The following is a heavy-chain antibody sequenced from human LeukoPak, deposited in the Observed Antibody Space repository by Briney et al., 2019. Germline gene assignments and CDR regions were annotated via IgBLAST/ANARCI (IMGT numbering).Heavy chain of an antibody. D-gene: IGHD3-22*01. J-gene: IGHJ4*02. CDR1: GFTFSSYA. Sequence: PGGSLRLSCAASGFTFSSYAMSWVRQAPGKGLEWVSAISGSGGSTYYADSVKGRFTISRDNSKNTLYLQMNSLRAEDTAVYYCAKDQALRATRFVDSSSYYYPNWGQGTLVTVSS. CDR2: ISGSGGST. V-gene: IGHV3-23*01. CDR3: AKDQALRATRFVDSSSYYYPN.